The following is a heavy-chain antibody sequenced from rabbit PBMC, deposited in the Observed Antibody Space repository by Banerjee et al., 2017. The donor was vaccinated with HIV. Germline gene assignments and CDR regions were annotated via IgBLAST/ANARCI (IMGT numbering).Heavy chain of an antibody. Sequence: QEQLVESGGGLVQPGGSLKLSCKASGFDFSSYGLSWVRQAPGKGLEWIGYIDPVFGSTYYASWVNGRFTISSHNAQNTLYLQLNSLTAADTATYFCVRVKYYGSDWGPYYFNLWGPGTLVTVS. CDR1: GFDFSSYG. V-gene: IGHV1S47*01. D-gene: IGHD4-1*01. J-gene: IGHJ4*01. CDR3: VRVKYYGSDWGPYYFNL. CDR2: IDPVFGST.